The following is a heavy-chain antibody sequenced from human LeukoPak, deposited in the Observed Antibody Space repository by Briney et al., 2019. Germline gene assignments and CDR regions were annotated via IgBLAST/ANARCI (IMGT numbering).Heavy chain of an antibody. D-gene: IGHD5-12*01. Sequence: GSSVKVSCKASGGTFSSYTISWVRQAPGQGLEWMGRIILILGIANYAQKFQGRVTITADKSTSTAYKELSSLRSEDTAVYYCARAEDSGYDFYFDYWGQGTLVTVSS. CDR2: IILILGIA. J-gene: IGHJ4*02. CDR3: ARAEDSGYDFYFDY. CDR1: GGTFSSYT. V-gene: IGHV1-69*02.